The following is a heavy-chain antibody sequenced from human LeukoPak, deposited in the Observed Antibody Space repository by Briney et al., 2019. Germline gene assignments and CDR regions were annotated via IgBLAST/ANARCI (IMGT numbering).Heavy chain of an antibody. D-gene: IGHD5-18*01. Sequence: GGPLRLSCAASGFYFEDHTMYWVRQVPAKGLEWVSIISMDGTNTYYAESVKGRFTISRDNSKNSLSLQMNSLRTEDTALYYCAKGRGTGYRYGPIENWGQGTLVTVSS. V-gene: IGHV3-43*01. CDR2: ISMDGTNT. J-gene: IGHJ4*02. CDR3: AKGRGTGYRYGPIEN. CDR1: GFYFEDHT.